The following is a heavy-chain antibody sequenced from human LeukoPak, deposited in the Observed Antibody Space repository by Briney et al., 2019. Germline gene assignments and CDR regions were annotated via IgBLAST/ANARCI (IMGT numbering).Heavy chain of an antibody. CDR2: IYYSGST. CDR1: GXSISSYY. CDR3: ARLSVVGATARRYYFDY. V-gene: IGHV4-59*08. Sequence: SETLSLTCTVSGXSISSYYGSWIRQPPGKGLEWIGYIYYSGSTNYNPSLKSRVTISVDTSKNQFSLKLSSVTAADTAVYYCARLSVVGATARRYYFDYWGQGTLVTVSS. J-gene: IGHJ4*02. D-gene: IGHD1-26*01.